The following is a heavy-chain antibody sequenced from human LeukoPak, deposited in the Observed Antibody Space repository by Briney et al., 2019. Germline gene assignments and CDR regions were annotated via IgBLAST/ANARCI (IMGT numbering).Heavy chain of an antibody. CDR2: IYYSGST. J-gene: IGHJ4*02. CDR3: ATQLGYCSSTTCQDSDY. Sequence: SETLSLTCTVSGGSISSNSYYWGWIRQPPGKGLEWIGSIYYSGSTYYNPSLKTRVTISLDTSKNQFSLKLSSVTAADTAVYYCATQLGYCSSTTCQDSDYWGQGTLVTVSS. D-gene: IGHD2-2*01. V-gene: IGHV4-39*01. CDR1: GGSISSNSYY.